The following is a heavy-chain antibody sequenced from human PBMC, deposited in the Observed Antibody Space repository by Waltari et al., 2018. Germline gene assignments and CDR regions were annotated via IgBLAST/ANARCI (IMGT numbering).Heavy chain of an antibody. CDR2: SYTSGST. CDR3: ARVGAAAGEYFDN. J-gene: IGHJ4*02. CDR1: GGSISSRCYY. Sequence: QVQLQESVPGLVKPSQTLSLTCTVSGGSISSRCYYLTWVRQPAGKGLEWIGYSYTSGSTNYNPSLKSRVTISVDTSKNQFSLKLSAVTAADTAVYYCARVGAAAGEYFDNWGQGTLVTVSS. D-gene: IGHD6-13*01. V-gene: IGHV4-61*09.